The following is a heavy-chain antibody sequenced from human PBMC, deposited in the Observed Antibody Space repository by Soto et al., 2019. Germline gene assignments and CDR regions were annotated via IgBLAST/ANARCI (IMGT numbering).Heavy chain of an antibody. D-gene: IGHD2-15*01. J-gene: IGHJ6*03. Sequence: QVQLQESGPGLVKPSQTLSLTCTVSGGSISSGGYYWSWIRQHPGKGLEWIGYIYYSGSTYYNPSLKSRVTISVDTPKNQFSLKLSSVTAADTAVYYCARVRRCSGGSCYVYYYYYMDVWGKGTTVTVSS. CDR1: GGSISSGGYY. CDR3: ARVRRCSGGSCYVYYYYYMDV. CDR2: IYYSGST. V-gene: IGHV4-31*03.